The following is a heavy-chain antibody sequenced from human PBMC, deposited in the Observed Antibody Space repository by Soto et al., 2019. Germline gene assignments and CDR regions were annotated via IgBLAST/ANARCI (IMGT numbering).Heavy chain of an antibody. CDR2: ISGSGGST. J-gene: IGHJ3*02. CDR3: AKDRQDIVVVVAAIDDAFDI. CDR1: GFTFSSYA. D-gene: IGHD2-15*01. V-gene: IGHV3-23*01. Sequence: GGSLRLSCAASGFTFSSYAMSWVRQAPGKGLEWVSAISGSGGSTYYADSVKGRFTISRDNSKNTLYLQMNSLGAEDTAVYYFAKDRQDIVVVVAAIDDAFDIWGQGKMVTVSS.